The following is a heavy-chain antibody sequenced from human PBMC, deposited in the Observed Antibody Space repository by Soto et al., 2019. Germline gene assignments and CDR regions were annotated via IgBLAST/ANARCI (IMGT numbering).Heavy chain of an antibody. V-gene: IGHV3-53*04. Sequence: EVQLVESGGGLVQPGGSLRLSCAASGIPVSSNYMTWVHQAPGKGLEWVSVLHSGGDTYYANSVKGRFTISRHDSTNTLFLQMYSLTAEDTAVYYCARDGPYYYASRMDVWGQGTTVTVSS. CDR3: ARDGPYYYASRMDV. CDR1: GIPVSSNY. CDR2: LHSGGDT. J-gene: IGHJ6*02. D-gene: IGHD3-10*01.